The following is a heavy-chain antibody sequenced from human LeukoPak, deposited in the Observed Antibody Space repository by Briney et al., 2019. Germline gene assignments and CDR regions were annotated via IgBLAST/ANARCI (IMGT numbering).Heavy chain of an antibody. J-gene: IGHJ4*02. CDR2: IKQDGSEK. CDR3: ARASGRDDY. D-gene: IGHD6-25*01. CDR1: GFTFSSYS. Sequence: GGSLRLSCAASGFTFSSYSMSWVRQAPGKGLEWVANIKQDGSEKYYVDSVKGRFTISRDNAKNSLYLQMNSLRAEDTAVYYCARASGRDDYWGQGTLVTVSS. V-gene: IGHV3-7*01.